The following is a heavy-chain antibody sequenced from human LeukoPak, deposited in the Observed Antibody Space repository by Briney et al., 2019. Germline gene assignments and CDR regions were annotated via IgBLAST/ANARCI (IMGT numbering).Heavy chain of an antibody. D-gene: IGHD1-1*01. CDR2: INWNGGST. V-gene: IGHV3-20*03. J-gene: IGHJ6*03. CDR1: GFSFDDYG. CDR3: ARDPYNGAYSEGYYYYFMDV. Sequence: GGSLRLSYAASGFSFDDYGMSCVRHAPGKGLEWVSSINWNGGSTGYADSVKGRFTISRDNAKNSLYLQMNSLRVEDTAVYYCARDPYNGAYSEGYYYYFMDVWGKGTTVTVSS.